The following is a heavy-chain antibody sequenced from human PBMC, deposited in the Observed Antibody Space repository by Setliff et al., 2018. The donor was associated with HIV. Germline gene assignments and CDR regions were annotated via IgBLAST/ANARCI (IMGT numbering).Heavy chain of an antibody. Sequence: ASVKVSCKASGFTFNDYYIHWVRQAPGQGLEWMGWTSPNRDGTNYAQKFQGRVTMTRDTSMRTVYMELRSLTSDDTAVYYCARGSDDWYVNAFDIWGQGTVVTVSS. CDR1: GFTFNDYY. CDR2: TSPNRDGT. V-gene: IGHV1-2*02. J-gene: IGHJ3*02. D-gene: IGHD3-9*01. CDR3: ARGSDDWYVNAFDI.